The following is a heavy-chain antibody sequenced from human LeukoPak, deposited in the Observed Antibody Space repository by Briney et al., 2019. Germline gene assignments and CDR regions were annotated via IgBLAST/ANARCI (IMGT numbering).Heavy chain of an antibody. J-gene: IGHJ4*02. V-gene: IGHV3-23*01. Sequence: GGSLRLSCAASGFTFSSYAMSWVRQAPGKGLEWVSAISTSGDTEYYADSVKGRFIISRDTSRNTLNLEVNSLRVEDTALYYCAQAYSSGWYPRWGQGTLVTVSS. CDR2: ISTSGDTE. D-gene: IGHD6-19*01. CDR1: GFTFSSYA. CDR3: AQAYSSGWYPR.